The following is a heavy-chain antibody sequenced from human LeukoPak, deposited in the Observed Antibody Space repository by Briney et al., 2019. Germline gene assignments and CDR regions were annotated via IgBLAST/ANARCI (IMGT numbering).Heavy chain of an antibody. Sequence: ASVKVSCKASGYTFTDYFMHWVRQATGQGLEWMGWMNPNSGNTGYAQKFQGRVTMTRNTSISTAYMELSSLRSEDTAVYYCARYNHWFDPWGQGTLVTVSS. J-gene: IGHJ5*02. D-gene: IGHD1-14*01. CDR2: MNPNSGNT. V-gene: IGHV1-8*02. CDR3: ARYNHWFDP. CDR1: GYTFTDYF.